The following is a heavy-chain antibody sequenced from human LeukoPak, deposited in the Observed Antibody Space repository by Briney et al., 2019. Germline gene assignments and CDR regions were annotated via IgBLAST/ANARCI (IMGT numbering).Heavy chain of an antibody. CDR1: GASFSSDY. CDR3: GRNLGSGSFH. Sequence: SETLSLTCSVSGASFSSDYWNWIRQSPGRGLEWIGYTHYRGDTNYNPSLKSRLTISVDASTNQVSLRLSSVTAPDAAVYYCGRNLGSGSFHSGQGTLGTVS. V-gene: IGHV4-59*01. D-gene: IGHD3-10*01. CDR2: THYRGDT. J-gene: IGHJ4*02.